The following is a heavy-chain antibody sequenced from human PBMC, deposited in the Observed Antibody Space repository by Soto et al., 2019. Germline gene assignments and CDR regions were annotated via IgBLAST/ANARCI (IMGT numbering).Heavy chain of an antibody. J-gene: IGHJ4*02. D-gene: IGHD2-15*01. Sequence: SETLTLTCTISGDSINSGESYWTWIRQTPGKGLEWIGYIFHNGDTYYNPSLRSRVVISVDRSRTQFSLMVNSVTAADTAVYYCARGPTGGTCYYVWGMGTLVTVS. CDR1: GDSINSGESY. CDR3: ARGPTGGTCYYV. V-gene: IGHV4-30-4*08. CDR2: IFHNGDT.